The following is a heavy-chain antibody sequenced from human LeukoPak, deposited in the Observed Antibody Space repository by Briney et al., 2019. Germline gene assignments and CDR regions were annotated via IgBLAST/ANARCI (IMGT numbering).Heavy chain of an antibody. CDR3: ARGRHWKPFDY. CDR1: GYTFTGYY. Sequence: ASVKVSCKASGYTFTGYYMHWVRQAPGQGLEWMGWINPNSGGTSYAQKFQGRVTMTRDTSISTAYMELSRLRSDDTAVYYCARGRHWKPFDYWGQGTLVTVSS. CDR2: INPNSGGT. V-gene: IGHV1-2*02. J-gene: IGHJ4*02. D-gene: IGHD1-1*01.